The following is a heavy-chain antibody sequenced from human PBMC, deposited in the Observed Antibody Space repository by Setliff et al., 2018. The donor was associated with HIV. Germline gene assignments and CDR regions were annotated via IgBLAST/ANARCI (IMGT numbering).Heavy chain of an antibody. CDR3: ARGRDYTGSWFRPFYLDF. J-gene: IGHJ4*01. CDR2: IYTSGST. D-gene: IGHD3-3*01. V-gene: IGHV4-61*02. CDR1: GVFISGGSYY. Sequence: PSETLSLICTVSGVFISGGSYYWSWIRQPAGKGLEWIGRIYTSGSTNYNPSLKSRVSISVDMSKNQFSLKLTSVTAADTAIYYCARGRDYTGSWFRPFYLDFWGHGNLVTVSS.